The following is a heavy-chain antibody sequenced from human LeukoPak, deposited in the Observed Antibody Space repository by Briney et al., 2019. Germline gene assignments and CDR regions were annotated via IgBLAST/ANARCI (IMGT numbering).Heavy chain of an antibody. V-gene: IGHV3-23*01. J-gene: IGHJ4*02. D-gene: IGHD3-22*01. CDR3: AKGGSSAYYLPHYFDY. Sequence: GGSLRLSGAASGFTFSSYAMSWGRQAPGKGLEWVSSLSGGGGSTYYADSVKGRFTISRDNSQNTLYLQMNSLRAEDTAVYYCAKGGSSAYYLPHYFDYWGQGTLLTVSS. CDR2: LSGGGGST. CDR1: GFTFSSYA.